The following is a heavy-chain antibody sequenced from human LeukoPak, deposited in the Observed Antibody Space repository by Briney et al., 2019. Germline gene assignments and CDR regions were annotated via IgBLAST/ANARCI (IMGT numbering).Heavy chain of an antibody. V-gene: IGHV3-30*18. CDR3: AKDLSYSTDWPYFDY. D-gene: IGHD6-19*01. CDR1: GFTLSSFG. J-gene: IGHJ4*02. CDR2: ISYDGSNK. Sequence: GGSLRLSCAASGFTLSSFGMHWVRQAPGKGLEWVAIISYDGSNKYYADSVKGRFTISRDNSKNTLYLQLNSLRIEDTAVYYCAKDLSYSTDWPYFDYWGQGTLVTVSS.